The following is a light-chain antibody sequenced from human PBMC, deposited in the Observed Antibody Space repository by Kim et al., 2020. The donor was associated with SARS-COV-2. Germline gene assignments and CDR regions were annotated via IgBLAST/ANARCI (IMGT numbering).Light chain of an antibody. CDR2: ETS. J-gene: IGKJ1*01. CDR1: QNIGGF. CDR3: QQYNSFWT. V-gene: IGKV1-5*03. Sequence: SASVGDRVTISCRASQNIGGFLAWYQQKPGKAPNLLIYETSVLETGVPLRFSGSASGTEFTLTITSLQPDDFATYYYQQYNSFWTFGPGTKVDIK.